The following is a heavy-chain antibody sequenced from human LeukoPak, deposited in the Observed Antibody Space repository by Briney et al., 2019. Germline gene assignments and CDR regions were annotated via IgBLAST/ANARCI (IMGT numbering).Heavy chain of an antibody. Sequence: GASVKVSCKASGGTFSSYAISWVRQAPGQGLEWMGGIIPIFGTANYAQKFQGRVTITADESTSTAYMELSSLRSEDTAVYNCARAQDAGTYWFDPWGQRTLVTVSS. D-gene: IGHD1-7*01. CDR2: IIPIFGTA. CDR3: ARAQDAGTYWFDP. CDR1: GGTFSSYA. J-gene: IGHJ5*02. V-gene: IGHV1-69*01.